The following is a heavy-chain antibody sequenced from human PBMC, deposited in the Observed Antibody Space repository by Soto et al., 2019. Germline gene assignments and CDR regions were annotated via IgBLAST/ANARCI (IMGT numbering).Heavy chain of an antibody. J-gene: IGHJ4*02. CDR2: IGTTGGT. CDR3: ARSPPGTGWNFDY. CDR1: GFTFSRYD. V-gene: IGHV3-13*04. Sequence: EVQLVESGGGLVQPGGSLRLSCAASGFTFSRYDMQWVRQPTGKGLEWVSAIGTTGGTYYQGSVKGRFTISRENARSTFYLQMNCLTAGDTAVYYCARSPPGTGWNFDYWGQGILVTASS. D-gene: IGHD6-19*01.